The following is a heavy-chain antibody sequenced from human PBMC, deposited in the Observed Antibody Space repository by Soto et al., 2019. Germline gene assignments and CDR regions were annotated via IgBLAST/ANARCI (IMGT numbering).Heavy chain of an antibody. Sequence: QVQLVQSGAEVKKPGASVKVSCKTSGYTFIAYYLHWVRQAPGQGLEWMGWINPNSGFTNYAQNFQGRVTLTGDTSISTAYMEWSSLSSDDTAVYYCAKDRGSGWYEDFDYWGQGTLVTVSS. CDR1: GYTFIAYY. CDR3: AKDRGSGWYEDFDY. V-gene: IGHV1-2*02. D-gene: IGHD6-19*01. CDR2: INPNSGFT. J-gene: IGHJ4*02.